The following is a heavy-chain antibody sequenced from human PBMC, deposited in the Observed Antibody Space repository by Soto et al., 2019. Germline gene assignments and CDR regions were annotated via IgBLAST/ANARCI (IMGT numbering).Heavy chain of an antibody. CDR3: ASPNGYDPYAFDI. D-gene: IGHD5-12*01. V-gene: IGHV1-18*04. CDR1: GYTFTGYG. J-gene: IGHJ3*02. CDR2: ISAYNGNT. Sequence: ASVKVSCKASGYTFTGYGISWVRQVPGQGLEWMGWISAYNGNTNYAQKLQGRVTMTTDTSTSTAYMELRSLRSDDTAVYYCASPNGYDPYAFDIWGQGTMVTVSS.